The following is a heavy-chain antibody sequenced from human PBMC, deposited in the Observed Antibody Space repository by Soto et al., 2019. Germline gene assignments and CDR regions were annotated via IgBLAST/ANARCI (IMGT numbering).Heavy chain of an antibody. D-gene: IGHD3-22*01. CDR3: AKDLYFDSNGGRLDS. J-gene: IGHJ4*01. CDR2: ISGDGSRT. CDR1: GFSFGTYA. V-gene: IGHV3-23*01. Sequence: GGSLRLSCAASGFSFGTYAMTWVRQAPGKGLEWVSTISGDGSRTYYADFVEGRFVISRDSSKDTLYLQMGSLRAGDTALYYCAKDLYFDSNGGRLDSWGNGIQVTVAS.